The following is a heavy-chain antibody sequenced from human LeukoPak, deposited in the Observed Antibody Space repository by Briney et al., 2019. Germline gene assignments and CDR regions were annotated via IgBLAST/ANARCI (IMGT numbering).Heavy chain of an antibody. CDR3: AKEGDGSGSYH. CDR2: IRYDGSKK. V-gene: IGHV3-30*02. J-gene: IGHJ4*02. CDR1: GFIFSSYG. D-gene: IGHD3-10*01. Sequence: GGSLRLSCAASGFIFSSYGMHWVRQAPGKGLEWVAFIRYDGSKKYYADSVKGRFTISRDNSKNTLYLQMNSLRAEDTAVYYCAKEGDGSGSYHWGQGTLVTVSS.